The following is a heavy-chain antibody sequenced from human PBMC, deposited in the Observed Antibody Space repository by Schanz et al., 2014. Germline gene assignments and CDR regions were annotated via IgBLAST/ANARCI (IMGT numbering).Heavy chain of an antibody. V-gene: IGHV1-18*01. CDR2: ISAQTGDT. Sequence: GPEVKEPGASVKVSCEASRYTFNTYGLNWVRQAPGQGLEWIGWISAQTGDTRYAQKMQGRVTMTRDVSSTTAFLELRSLRYDDTAVYYCARLGTGMAVAGSVIDSYYYYMDVWGEGTTVTVSS. CDR3: ARLGTGMAVAGSVIDSYYYYMDV. CDR1: RYTFNTYG. D-gene: IGHD6-19*01. J-gene: IGHJ6*03.